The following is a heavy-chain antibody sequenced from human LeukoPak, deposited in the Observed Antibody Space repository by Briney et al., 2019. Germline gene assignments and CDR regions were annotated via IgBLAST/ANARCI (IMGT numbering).Heavy chain of an antibody. J-gene: IGHJ4*02. V-gene: IGHV3-23*01. CDR1: GLTFSSYA. Sequence: GGSLRLSCVVSGLTFSSYAMSWVRQAPGKGLEWVSGISGSGGSTYYADSVKGRFTISRDKSNNMLYLQMNSVRAEDTAVDYCAKDLSKGSGSYGGKSFDYWGQGTLVTVSS. CDR3: AKDLSKGSGSYGGKSFDY. CDR2: ISGSGGST. D-gene: IGHD3-10*01.